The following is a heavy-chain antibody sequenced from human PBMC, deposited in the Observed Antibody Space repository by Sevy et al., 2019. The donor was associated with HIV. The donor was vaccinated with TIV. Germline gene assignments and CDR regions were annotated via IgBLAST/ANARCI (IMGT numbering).Heavy chain of an antibody. CDR1: GGSISSGDYY. CDR2: IYDSGRT. J-gene: IGHJ4*02. D-gene: IGHD1-7*01. Sequence: SETLSLTCTVSGGSISSGDYYWSWIRQPPGKGLEWIGYIYDSGRTYYNPSLKSRVTISVDTSKNQFSLKMSSVTAADTAVYYCARDPRGYNWNYAGDYWGQGTLVTVSS. V-gene: IGHV4-30-4*01. CDR3: ARDPRGYNWNYAGDY.